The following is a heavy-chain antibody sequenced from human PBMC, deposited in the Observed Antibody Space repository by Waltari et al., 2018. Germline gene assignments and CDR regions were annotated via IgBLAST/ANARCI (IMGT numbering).Heavy chain of an antibody. CDR1: GFAFSGFH. CDR2: IHTGGGYT. CDR3: ARDLTAIRAFDY. D-gene: IGHD2-21*02. Sequence: QVQLVESGGGLVKPGGSLRLSCVASGFAFSGFHMNWVRQAPGNGLQWVSFIHTGGGYTNYADSVKGRFTISRDDAKNSVYLQMNSLSADDTAVYFCARDLTAIRAFDYWGHGILVTVSS. V-gene: IGHV3-11*06. J-gene: IGHJ4*01.